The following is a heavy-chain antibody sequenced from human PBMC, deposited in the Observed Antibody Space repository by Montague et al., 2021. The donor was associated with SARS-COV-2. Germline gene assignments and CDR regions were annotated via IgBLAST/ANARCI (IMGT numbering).Heavy chain of an antibody. V-gene: IGHV2-70*11. D-gene: IGHD6-19*01. J-gene: IGHJ4*02. CDR3: AREYSSGMYFDY. CDR1: GFSLSTSGMC. Sequence: PALVKPTQTLTLTCTFSGFSLSTSGMCVSWIRQPPGKALEWLARIDWDDDKYYSTSLKTRLTISKDTSENQVVLTMTNMDPVDTATYYCAREYSSGMYFDYWGQGTLVTVSS. CDR2: IDWDDDK.